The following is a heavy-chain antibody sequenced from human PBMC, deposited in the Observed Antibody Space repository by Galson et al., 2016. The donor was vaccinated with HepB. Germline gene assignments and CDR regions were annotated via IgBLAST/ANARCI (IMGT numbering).Heavy chain of an antibody. CDR2: ITSSSSTI. CDR3: VSSSGGPRGMDV. D-gene: IGHD3-10*01. CDR1: GFTFSSYS. V-gene: IGHV3-48*01. Sequence: SLRLSCAASGFTFSSYSMNWVRQAPGEGLEWVSYITSSSSTIYYADSVKGRFTISRDKAKNPLFLQMNSLRAEDTAVYYCVSSSGGPRGMDVWGKGTTVTVSS. J-gene: IGHJ6*04.